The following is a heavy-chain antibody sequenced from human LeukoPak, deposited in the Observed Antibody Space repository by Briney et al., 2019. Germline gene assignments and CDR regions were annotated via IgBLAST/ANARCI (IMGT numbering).Heavy chain of an antibody. J-gene: IGHJ4*02. CDR1: GGSISSYY. CDR2: IYTSGST. D-gene: IGHD2-2*01. V-gene: IGHV4-4*07. CDR3: ARDDIVVVSDSGAFDY. Sequence: SETLSLTCTVSGGSISSYYWSWIRRPAGKGLEWIGRIYTSGSTNYNPSLKSRVTMSVDTSKNQFSLKLSSVTAADTAVYYCARDDIVVVSDSGAFDYWGQGTLVTVSS.